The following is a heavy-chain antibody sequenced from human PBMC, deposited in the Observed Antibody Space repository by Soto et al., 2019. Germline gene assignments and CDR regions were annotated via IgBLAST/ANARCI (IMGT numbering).Heavy chain of an antibody. Sequence: QVQLVQSGTEVKQPGASVNISCKASGYTFTNYGITWVRQAPGQGLEWMGWISPYNGNTNYAQKLQGRVTMTTDTSPSRAYVELRSLRSDDTAVYYCAGLGPYDSSNYFVSLWGRGTLVTVS. D-gene: IGHD3-22*01. CDR2: ISPYNGNT. CDR3: AGLGPYDSSNYFVSL. CDR1: GYTFTNYG. V-gene: IGHV1-18*01. J-gene: IGHJ2*01.